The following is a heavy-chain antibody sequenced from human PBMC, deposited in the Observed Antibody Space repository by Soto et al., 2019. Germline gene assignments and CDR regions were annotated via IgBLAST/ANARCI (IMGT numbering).Heavy chain of an antibody. D-gene: IGHD2-15*01. V-gene: IGHV3-21*01. CDR2: ISSSSSYI. CDR1: GVTFSSYS. CDR3: ERIQIGYDAFDI. Sequence: GGSLRLSCAASGVTFSSYSMNWVRQAPGKGLEWVSSISSSSSYIYYADSVKGRFTISRDNAKNSLYLQMNSLRAEDTAVYYCERIQIGYDAFDIWGQGTMVTV. J-gene: IGHJ3*02.